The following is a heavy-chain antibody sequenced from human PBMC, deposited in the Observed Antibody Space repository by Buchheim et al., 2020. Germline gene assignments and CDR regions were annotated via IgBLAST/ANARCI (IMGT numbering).Heavy chain of an antibody. CDR3: ARLPILSAGIGSDS. J-gene: IGHJ4*02. D-gene: IGHD6-13*01. CDR1: NDSISSNNW. Sequence: QVQLQESGPGLVKPSGTLSLTCAVSNDSISSNNWWNWVRQPPGKGLEWIGEIYHSGSPNYNPSLKSRVTISLDKSKNQFSLKLTSVTAADTAVYYCARLPILSAGIGSDSWGQGTL. V-gene: IGHV4-4*02. CDR2: IYHSGSP.